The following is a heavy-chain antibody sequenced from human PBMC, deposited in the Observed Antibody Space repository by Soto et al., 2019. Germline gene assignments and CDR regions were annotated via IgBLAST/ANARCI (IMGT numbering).Heavy chain of an antibody. V-gene: IGHV3-23*01. J-gene: IGHJ4*02. CDR1: EFTFSSYA. D-gene: IGHD1-20*01. CDR2: ISGSGDST. Sequence: PGGSLRLSCAASEFTFSSYAMSWVRRAPGKGLEWVSAISGSGDSTYYADSVKGRFTISRDNSKDTLYLQMNNLRAEDTAVYYCAKPPDYNWNDYWGQGTLVTVSS. CDR3: AKPPDYNWNDY.